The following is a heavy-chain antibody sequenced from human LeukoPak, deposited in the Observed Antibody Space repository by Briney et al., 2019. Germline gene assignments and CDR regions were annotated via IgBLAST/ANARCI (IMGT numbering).Heavy chain of an antibody. CDR2: INGGGSPI. CDR1: GFTFSRDS. V-gene: IGHV3-48*01. D-gene: IGHD2-21*01. J-gene: IGHJ4*02. Sequence: GGFLRLSCAASGFTFSRDSMNWVRQAPGKGLEWVSYINGGGSPIFYADPVRGRFTISRDNAKNSLHLQMNSLRAEDTAVYYCVRDNPRCCGVIPANIDDYWGQGTLVTVSS. CDR3: VRDNPRCCGVIPANIDDY.